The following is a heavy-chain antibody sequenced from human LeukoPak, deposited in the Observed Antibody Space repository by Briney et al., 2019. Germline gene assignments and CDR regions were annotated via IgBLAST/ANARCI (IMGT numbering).Heavy chain of an antibody. CDR3: ATHRGYPFDY. CDR1: GSTFSTYS. Sequence: PGGSLRLSCAASGSTFSTYSMNWVRQAPGKGLVWVSRIYSDGSSAAYADSVKGRFTISRDNAKNTLYLEMNGLRAEDTAVYYCATHRGYPFDYWGQGTLVTVPS. CDR2: IYSDGSSA. D-gene: IGHD3-22*01. J-gene: IGHJ4*02. V-gene: IGHV3-74*01.